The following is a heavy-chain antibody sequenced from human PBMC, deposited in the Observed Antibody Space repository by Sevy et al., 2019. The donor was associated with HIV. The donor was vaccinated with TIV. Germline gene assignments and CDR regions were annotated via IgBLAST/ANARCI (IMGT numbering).Heavy chain of an antibody. CDR3: ARDQSSGVANHYDAFDI. J-gene: IGHJ3*02. V-gene: IGHV3-48*02. D-gene: IGHD3-10*01. CDR2: ISSSSSTI. Sequence: GGSLRLSCAASGFTFSSYSMNWVRQAPGKGLEWVSYISSSSSTIYYADSVKGRFTISRDNAKNSLYLQMNSLRDEDTAVYYCARDQSSGVANHYDAFDIWGQGTMVTVSS. CDR1: GFTFSSYS.